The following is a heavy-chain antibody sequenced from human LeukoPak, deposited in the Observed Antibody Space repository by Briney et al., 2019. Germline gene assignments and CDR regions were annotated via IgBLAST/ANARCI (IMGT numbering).Heavy chain of an antibody. D-gene: IGHD2-21*02. Sequence: PGGSLRLSCAASGFTFSKYWMLWVRQAPGKGLESVSRINTDGTVTTYADSVKGRFTVSRDNAKSTLSLQMNSLTAEDTAVYYCARDGGLLPDNWGKGTLVTVSS. V-gene: IGHV3-74*01. J-gene: IGHJ4*02. CDR1: GFTFSKYW. CDR2: INTDGTVT. CDR3: ARDGGLLPDN.